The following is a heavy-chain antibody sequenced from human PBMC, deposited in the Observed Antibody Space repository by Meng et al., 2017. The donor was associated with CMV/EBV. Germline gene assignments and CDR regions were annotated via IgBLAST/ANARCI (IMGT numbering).Heavy chain of an antibody. CDR1: GFTFSTYA. CDR2: IDNSGGST. Sequence: SCAASGFTFSTYAMSWVRQAPGKGLGWVSAIDNSGGSTYYADSVKGRFTISRENSKSTLYLQMNILRAEDTAVYYCAKEETSLIVVVPALVDYWGLGTLVTVSS. J-gene: IGHJ4*02. CDR3: AKEETSLIVVVPALVDY. V-gene: IGHV3-23*01. D-gene: IGHD2-2*01.